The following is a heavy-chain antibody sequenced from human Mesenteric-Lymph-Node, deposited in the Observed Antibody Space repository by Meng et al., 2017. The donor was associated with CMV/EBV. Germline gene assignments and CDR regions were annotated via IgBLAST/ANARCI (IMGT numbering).Heavy chain of an antibody. CDR3: ANDYGSGSYRFDY. V-gene: IGHV4-30-2*01. CDR2: IFYTGST. Sequence: GGSVRNGDHSWSWVRQPPGRGLELLGYIFYTGSTYYNPSLKGRVTMSMDRSKNQFSLKLTSVTAADTAVYYCANDYGSGSYRFDYWGQGTLVTVSS. J-gene: IGHJ4*02. CDR1: GGSVRNGDHS. D-gene: IGHD3-10*01.